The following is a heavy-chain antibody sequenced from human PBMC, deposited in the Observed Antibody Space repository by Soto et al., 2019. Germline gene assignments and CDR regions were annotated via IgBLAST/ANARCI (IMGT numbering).Heavy chain of an antibody. V-gene: IGHV4-34*01. CDR1: GGSFSGYY. CDR2: INHSGST. D-gene: IGHD1-1*01. Sequence: KSSETLSLTCAVYGGSFSGYYWSWIRQPPGKGLEWIGEINHSGSTNYNPSLKSRVTISVDTSKNQFSLKLSSVTAADTAVYYCARDRRTGTRFDPWGQGTLVTVSS. J-gene: IGHJ5*02. CDR3: ARDRRTGTRFDP.